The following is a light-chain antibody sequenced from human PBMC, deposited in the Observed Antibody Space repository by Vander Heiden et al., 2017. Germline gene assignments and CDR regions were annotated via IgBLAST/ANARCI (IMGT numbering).Light chain of an antibody. J-gene: IGKJ1*01. V-gene: IGKV1-5*03. CDR3: QQYYNFWT. Sequence: TQITQPPSTLSASVGDRVTITCRASDNIKIWLAWYHQKPGKAPNLLIYKASILENGVPSRFSGSGSGTEFTLTISSLQPDDSGTYYCQQYYNFWTFGQGTKVEIK. CDR1: DNIKIW. CDR2: KAS.